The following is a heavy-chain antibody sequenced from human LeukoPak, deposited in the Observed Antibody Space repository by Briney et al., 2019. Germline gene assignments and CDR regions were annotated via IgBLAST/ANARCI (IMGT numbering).Heavy chain of an antibody. CDR2: IIPIFGTA. J-gene: IGHJ4*02. D-gene: IGHD5-18*01. Sequence: SVKVSCKASGGTFSSYAISWVRQAPGQGLEWMGGIIPIFGTANYAQKFQGRVTITADESTSTAYMELSSLRSEDTAVYYCARDKNTAMARRYYFDYWGQGTLVTVSS. CDR3: ARDKNTAMARRYYFDY. V-gene: IGHV1-69*13. CDR1: GGTFSSYA.